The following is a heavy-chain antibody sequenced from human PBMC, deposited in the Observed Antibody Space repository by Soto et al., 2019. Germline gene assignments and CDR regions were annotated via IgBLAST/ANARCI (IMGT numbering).Heavy chain of an antibody. V-gene: IGHV4-31*03. CDR2: IYYSGST. CDR1: GGPISSGGYY. D-gene: IGHD6-6*01. Sequence: PSETLSLTCTVSGGPISSGGYYWSWIRQHPGKGLEWIGYIYYSGSTYYNPSLKSRVTISVDTSKNQFSLKLSSVTAADTAVYYCAGVAARTEYYFDYWGQGTLVTVSS. CDR3: AGVAARTEYYFDY. J-gene: IGHJ4*02.